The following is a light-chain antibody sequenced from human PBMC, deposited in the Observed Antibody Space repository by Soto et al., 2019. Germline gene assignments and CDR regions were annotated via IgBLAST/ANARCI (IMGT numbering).Light chain of an antibody. CDR3: QQYGNSPT. CDR1: QRVSSNY. Sequence: EIVLTQSPGTLSLSPGERATLSCRASQRVSSNYLAWYQQKPGQAPRLLIYGASSRATGIPDRFSGSGSGTDFTLTISRLEPEDFAVYYCQQYGNSPTFGQGTKLEIK. CDR2: GAS. J-gene: IGKJ2*01. V-gene: IGKV3-20*01.